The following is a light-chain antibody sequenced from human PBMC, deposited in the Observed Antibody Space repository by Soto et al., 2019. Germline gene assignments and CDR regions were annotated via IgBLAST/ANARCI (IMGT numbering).Light chain of an antibody. J-gene: IGKJ4*01. CDR3: QQRSNWPPT. Sequence: ETVLTQSPATLSLSPGDRATLSCRASQSVSSYLAWYQQKPSQAPRLLIYDASNRATDIPARFSGSGSGTDFSLTISSLEPEDSAVYYCQQRSNWPPTFGGGTKVEIK. CDR2: DAS. CDR1: QSVSSY. V-gene: IGKV3-11*01.